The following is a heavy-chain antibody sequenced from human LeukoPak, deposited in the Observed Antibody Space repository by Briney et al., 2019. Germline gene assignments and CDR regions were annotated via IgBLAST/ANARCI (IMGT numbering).Heavy chain of an antibody. CDR1: GGSISSSSYY. CDR2: IYYSGST. J-gene: IGHJ4*02. V-gene: IGHV4-39*01. D-gene: IGHD6-19*01. Sequence: PSGTLSLTCTVSGGSISSSSYYWGWIRQPPGKGLEWIGSIYYSGSTYYNPSLKSRVTISVDTSKNQFSLKLSSVTAADTAVYYCARLPRRVAVAGKGFDYWGQGTLVTVSS. CDR3: ARLPRRVAVAGKGFDY.